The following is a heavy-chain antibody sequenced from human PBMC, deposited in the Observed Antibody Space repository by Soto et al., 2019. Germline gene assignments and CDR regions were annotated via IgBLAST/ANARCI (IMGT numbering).Heavy chain of an antibody. CDR2: INAATGDT. CDR3: VRRHVSATGIDWFDP. V-gene: IGHV1-3*01. D-gene: IGHD6-13*01. J-gene: IGHJ5*02. CDR1: GYTFTSYG. Sequence: QVQLVQSGTEVKKPGASVKVSCKASGYTFTSYGIHWVRQAPGQRLEWMGWINAATGDTKYSPQFQDRVTITRDTSASTAYMELSSLRSEDTAVYYCVRRHVSATGIDWFDPWGQGTLVTVSS.